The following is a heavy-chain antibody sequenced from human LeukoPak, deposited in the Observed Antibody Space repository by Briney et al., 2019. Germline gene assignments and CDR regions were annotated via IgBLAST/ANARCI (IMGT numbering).Heavy chain of an antibody. CDR3: AKAGRYYDSSGYYYFDY. Sequence: GGSLRLSCAASGFTFSSYAMSWVRQAPGEGLEWVSAISGSGGSTYYADSVKGRFTISRDNSKNTLYLQMNSLRAEDTAVYYCAKAGRYYDSSGYYYFDYWGQGTLVTVSS. D-gene: IGHD3-22*01. CDR2: ISGSGGST. CDR1: GFTFSSYA. J-gene: IGHJ4*02. V-gene: IGHV3-23*01.